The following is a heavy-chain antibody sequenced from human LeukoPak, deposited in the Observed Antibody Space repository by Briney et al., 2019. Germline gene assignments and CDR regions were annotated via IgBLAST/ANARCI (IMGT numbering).Heavy chain of an antibody. J-gene: IGHJ2*01. V-gene: IGHV3-33*08. CDR3: AREAAWGNWYFDH. D-gene: IGHD3-16*01. CDR1: GFTFSRHG. CDR2: IGDTGRAK. Sequence: PGRSLRLSCAAPGFTFSRHGMHWVRQAPGKGLEWVAVIGDTGRAKYYADSVEGRFTASRDNFKNTLYLEMNSLRYDEPALYYCAREAAWGNWYFDHWGRGTLVTVSS.